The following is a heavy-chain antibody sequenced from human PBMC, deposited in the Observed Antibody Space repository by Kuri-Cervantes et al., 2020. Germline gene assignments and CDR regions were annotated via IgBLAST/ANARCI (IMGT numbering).Heavy chain of an antibody. CDR2: IYYSGST. Sequence: SETLSLTCTVSGGSIISGGYYWSWIRQHPGKGLEWSGYIYYSGSTYYNPSLKSRVTISVDASKNQFSLKLSTVTAADTAVYYCARVRSEFDYYDSSGSTEGWFDPWGQGTLVTVSS. J-gene: IGHJ5*02. D-gene: IGHD3-22*01. CDR1: GGSIISGGYY. V-gene: IGHV4-30-4*08. CDR3: ARVRSEFDYYDSSGSTEGWFDP.